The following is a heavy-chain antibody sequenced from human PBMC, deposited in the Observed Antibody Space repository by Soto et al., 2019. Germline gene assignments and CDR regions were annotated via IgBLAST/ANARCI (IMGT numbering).Heavy chain of an antibody. V-gene: IGHV4-30-2*01. J-gene: IGHJ4*02. Sequence: QLQLQESGSGLVKPSQTLSLTCAVSGGSISSGGYSWSWIRQPPGKGLEWIGYIYHSGSTYYNPSLKSRATIPVDRSKNPFSLKLRSVTAADTAVYYCAAGGGLPRYYWGQGTLVTVSS. CDR3: AAGGGLPRYY. D-gene: IGHD5-12*01. CDR2: IYHSGST. CDR1: GGSISSGGYS.